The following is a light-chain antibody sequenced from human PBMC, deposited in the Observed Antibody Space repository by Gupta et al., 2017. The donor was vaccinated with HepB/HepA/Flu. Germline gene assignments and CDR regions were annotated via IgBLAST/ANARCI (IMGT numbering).Light chain of an antibody. CDR1: SSNIGSNT. CDR2: SNN. J-gene: IGLJ2*01. Sequence: QSVLTQPPSASGTPGQRVTISCSGSSSNIGSNTVNWYQQLPGTAPKLLIYSNNARPSGVPDRFSGTKSGTSASLAISGLQSEDEADYYCAAWDDSLNGVVFGVGTKLTVL. V-gene: IGLV1-44*01. CDR3: AAWDDSLNGVV.